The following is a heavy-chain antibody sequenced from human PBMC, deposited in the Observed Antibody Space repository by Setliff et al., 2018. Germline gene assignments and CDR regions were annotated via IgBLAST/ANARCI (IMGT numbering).Heavy chain of an antibody. J-gene: IGHJ6*03. CDR1: GGSINSSTYNSRSYY. CDR3: ARMSGFQYIDV. D-gene: IGHD3-3*01. Sequence: TSETLSLTCTVSGGSINSSTYNSRSYYWGWIRQPPGKGLEWIGYIHYSGSTSYSPSLKSRVTISVDTSKNQFSLKMSSVTAADTAVYYCARMSGFQYIDVWDKGTTVTVSS. V-gene: IGHV4-61*05. CDR2: IHYSGST.